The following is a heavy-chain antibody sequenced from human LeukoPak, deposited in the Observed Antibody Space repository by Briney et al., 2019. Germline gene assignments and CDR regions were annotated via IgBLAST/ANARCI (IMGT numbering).Heavy chain of an antibody. CDR1: GYTLTSYG. Sequence: ASVKVSRKASGYTLTSYGISWVRQAPGQGLEWMGWISAYNGNTNYAQKLQGRVTMTTDTSTSTAYMELRSLRSDDTAVYYCARDLESCSSTSCHPLFDYWGQGTLVTVSS. CDR2: ISAYNGNT. D-gene: IGHD2-2*01. J-gene: IGHJ4*02. V-gene: IGHV1-18*01. CDR3: ARDLESCSSTSCHPLFDY.